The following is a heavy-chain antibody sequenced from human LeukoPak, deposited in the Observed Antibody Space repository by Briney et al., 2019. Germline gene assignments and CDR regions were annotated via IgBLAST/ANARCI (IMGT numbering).Heavy chain of an antibody. D-gene: IGHD1-1*01. CDR1: GFTFDDYA. CDR2: ISWNSGSI. CDR3: AKDAGLEDWYFDL. V-gene: IGHV3-9*03. J-gene: IGHJ2*01. Sequence: GGSLRLSCAASGFTFDDYAMHWVRQAPGKGLEWVSGISWNSGSIGYADSVKGRFTISRDNAKNSLYLQMNSLRAEDMALYYCAKDAGLEDWYFDLWGRGTLVTVSS.